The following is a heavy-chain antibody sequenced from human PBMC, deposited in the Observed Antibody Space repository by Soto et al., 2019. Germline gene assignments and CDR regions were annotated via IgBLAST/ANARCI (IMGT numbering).Heavy chain of an antibody. V-gene: IGHV3-49*03. CDR1: GFTFGDYA. Sequence: GGSLRLSCTASGFTFGDYAMSWFRQAPGKGLEWVGFIRSKAYGGTTEYAASVKGRFTISRDDSKSIAYLQMNSLKTEDTAVYYCTRDSRPDSSGYYAYYYGMDVWGRGTTVTVSS. J-gene: IGHJ6*02. CDR3: TRDSRPDSSGYYAYYYGMDV. D-gene: IGHD3-22*01. CDR2: IRSKAYGGTT.